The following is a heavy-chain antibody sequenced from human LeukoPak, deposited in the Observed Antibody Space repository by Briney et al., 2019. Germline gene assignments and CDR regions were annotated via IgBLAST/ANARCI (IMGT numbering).Heavy chain of an antibody. CDR2: INPNSGGT. CDR3: ARDPKDDTSGYYYFDY. V-gene: IGHV1-2*02. D-gene: IGHD3-22*01. CDR1: GYTFTGYY. J-gene: IGHJ4*02. Sequence: ASVKVSCKASGYTFTGYYMHWVRQAPGQGLEWKGWINPNSGGTNYAQKFQGRVTMTRDTSISTVYMELISLRSEDTAVYYCARDPKDDTSGYYYFDYWGQGTLVTVSS.